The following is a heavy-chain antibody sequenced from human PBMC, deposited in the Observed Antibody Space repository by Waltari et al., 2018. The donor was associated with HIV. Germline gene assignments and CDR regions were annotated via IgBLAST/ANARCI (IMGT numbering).Heavy chain of an antibody. CDR2: INSDGSAT. V-gene: IGHV3-74*02. CDR1: GFSFSGYW. Sequence: LVESGGGSVQPGKSLKLSCAAAGFSFSGYWVHWVRQSPGKGLVWVARINSDGSATNYAGSVQGRFSISRDNRNSVLYLYMNKLRVDDTAVYYCTKEGYAYDFWSGSNSYYGLDVWGQGTTVTVSS. J-gene: IGHJ6*02. D-gene: IGHD3-3*01. CDR3: TKEGYAYDFWSGSNSYYGLDV.